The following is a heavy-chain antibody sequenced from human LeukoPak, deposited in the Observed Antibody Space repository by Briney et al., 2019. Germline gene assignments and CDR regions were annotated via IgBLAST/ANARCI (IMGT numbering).Heavy chain of an antibody. CDR2: INPNSGGT. V-gene: IGHV1-2*02. D-gene: IGHD2-2*01. Sequence: ASVKVSCKASGYTFTGYYMHWVRQAPGQGLEWMGWINPNSGGTNYAQKFQGRVTMTRDPSISTAYMELSRLRSDDTAVYYCARDQGYCSSTSCFNYYYGMDVWGQGTTVTVSS. CDR1: GYTFTGYY. J-gene: IGHJ6*02. CDR3: ARDQGYCSSTSCFNYYYGMDV.